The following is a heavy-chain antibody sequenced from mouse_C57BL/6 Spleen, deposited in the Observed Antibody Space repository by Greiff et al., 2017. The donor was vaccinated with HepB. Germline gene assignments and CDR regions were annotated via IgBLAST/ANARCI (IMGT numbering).Heavy chain of an antibody. J-gene: IGHJ2*01. CDR2: IDPSDSYT. CDR3: ARAGLGGVD. Sequence: VQLQQPGAELVMPGASVKLSCKASGYTFTSYWMHWVKQRPGQGLEWIGEIDPSDSYTNYNQKFKGKSTLTVDKSSSTAYMQLSSLTSEDSAVYYCARAGLGGVDWGQGTTLTVSS. CDR1: GYTFTSYW. D-gene: IGHD4-1*01. V-gene: IGHV1-69*01.